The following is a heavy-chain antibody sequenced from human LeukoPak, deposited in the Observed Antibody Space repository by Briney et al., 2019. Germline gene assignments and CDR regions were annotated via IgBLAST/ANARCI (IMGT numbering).Heavy chain of an antibody. V-gene: IGHV1-8*01. Sequence: ASVKVSCKASGYTFTSYDINWVRQATGQGLEWMGWMNPNSGNTGYAQKFQGRVTMTRNTSISTAYMELSSLRSEDTAVYYCATRYCSSTTCLSWFDPWGQGTLVTVSS. D-gene: IGHD2-2*01. CDR2: MNPNSGNT. J-gene: IGHJ5*02. CDR1: GYTFTSYD. CDR3: ATRYCSSTTCLSWFDP.